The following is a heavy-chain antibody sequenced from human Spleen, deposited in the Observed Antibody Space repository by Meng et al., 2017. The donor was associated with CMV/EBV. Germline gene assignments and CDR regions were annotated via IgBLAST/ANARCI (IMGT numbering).Heavy chain of an antibody. J-gene: IGHJ4*02. D-gene: IGHD6-13*01. V-gene: IGHV3-33*05. CDR2: ISYGGSSK. CDR1: GFIFISYG. CDR3: AKGLAAADDY. Sequence: LSCAASGFIFISYGMHWVRQAPGKGLEWVALISYGGSSKYYADSVKGRFTISRDNSKNTLYLQMNSLRAEDTAVYYCAKGLAAADDYWGQGTLVTVSS.